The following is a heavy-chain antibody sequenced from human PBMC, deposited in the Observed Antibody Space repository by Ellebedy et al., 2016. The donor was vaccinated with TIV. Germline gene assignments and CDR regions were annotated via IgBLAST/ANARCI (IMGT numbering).Heavy chain of an antibody. V-gene: IGHV4-30-4*01. CDR2: IYSSGHT. Sequence: SETLSLTCTVFGGPINSGAYYWSWIRQPRGKGREWIGYIYSSGHTYYNPSLTSPVTISLDTSKNQFSLKLSSVTASDSAVYYCARAVDTAIVINYWGQGTLVIVSS. D-gene: IGHD5-18*01. CDR3: ARAVDTAIVINY. J-gene: IGHJ4*02. CDR1: GGPINSGAYY.